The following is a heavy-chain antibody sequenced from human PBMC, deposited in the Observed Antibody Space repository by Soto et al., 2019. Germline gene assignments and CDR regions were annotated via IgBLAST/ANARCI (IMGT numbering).Heavy chain of an antibody. D-gene: IGHD1-1*01. V-gene: IGHV4-38-2*01. CDR2: VYYNGIT. J-gene: IGHJ4*02. CDR1: GYSISSGYY. Sequence: PSETLSLTCAVSGYSISSGYYWNWIRQSPGKGLEWIGCVYYNGITFYNSSLKSRVTMTADTSKNHFSLRLTSVTAADTAVYLCARGVTGTLDYWGQGALVTVSS. CDR3: ARGVTGTLDY.